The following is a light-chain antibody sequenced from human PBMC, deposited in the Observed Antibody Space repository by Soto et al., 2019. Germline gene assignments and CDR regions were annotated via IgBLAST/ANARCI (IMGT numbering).Light chain of an antibody. J-gene: IGLJ1*01. Sequence: QSVLTQPASVSGSPGQSITISCTGTSSDVGSSNLVSWYQQHPGKAPKLMIYEGSKRPSGVSNRFSGSKSGNTASLTVSGLQAEDEADYYCCSYAGSSTFVFGTVTKLTVL. CDR3: CSYAGSSTFV. CDR2: EGS. CDR1: SSDVGSSNL. V-gene: IGLV2-23*01.